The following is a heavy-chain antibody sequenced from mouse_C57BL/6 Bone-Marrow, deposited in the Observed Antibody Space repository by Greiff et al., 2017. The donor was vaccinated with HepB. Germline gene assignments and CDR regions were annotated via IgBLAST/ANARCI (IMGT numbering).Heavy chain of an antibody. D-gene: IGHD4-1*01. CDR1: GFTFSDYG. V-gene: IGHV5-17*01. J-gene: IGHJ2*01. CDR2: ISSGSSTI. CDR3: ASGTGTGGYYFDY. Sequence: EVKLVESGGGLVKPGGSLKLSCAASGFTFSDYGMHWVRQAPEKGLEWVAYISSGSSTIYYADTVKGRFTISRDNAKNTLFLQMPSLRSEDTAMYYYASGTGTGGYYFDYWGQGTTLTVSS.